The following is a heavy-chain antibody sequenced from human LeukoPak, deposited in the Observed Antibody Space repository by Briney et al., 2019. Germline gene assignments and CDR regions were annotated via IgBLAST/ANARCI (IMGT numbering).Heavy chain of an antibody. CDR1: GFTFSSYS. J-gene: IGHJ4*02. Sequence: GGSLRLSCAASGFTFSSYSMNWVRQAPGKGLEWVSSISSGSSYIYYADSVKGRFTISRDNAKNSLYLQMNSLRAEDTAVYYCARVEWELHFDYWGQGTLVTVSS. CDR3: ARVEWELHFDY. V-gene: IGHV3-21*01. CDR2: ISSGSSYI. D-gene: IGHD1-26*01.